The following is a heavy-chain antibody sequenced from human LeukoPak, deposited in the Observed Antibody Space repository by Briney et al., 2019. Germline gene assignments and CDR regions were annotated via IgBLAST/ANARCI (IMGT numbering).Heavy chain of an antibody. Sequence: GGSLRLSCAVSGFIVSSNYMTWVRQAPGQGLEWVSGINWNGDSTDYADSVKGRFTISRDNARNSLYVQMNSLRAEDTALYYCARGPLTGSMLGDFDYWGQGTLVTVSS. V-gene: IGHV3-20*04. CDR3: ARGPLTGSMLGDFDY. CDR2: INWNGDST. J-gene: IGHJ4*02. D-gene: IGHD7-27*01. CDR1: GFIVSSNY.